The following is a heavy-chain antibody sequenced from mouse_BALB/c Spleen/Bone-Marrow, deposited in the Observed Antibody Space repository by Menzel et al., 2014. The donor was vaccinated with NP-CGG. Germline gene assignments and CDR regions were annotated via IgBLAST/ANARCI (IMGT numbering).Heavy chain of an antibody. CDR1: GYTFTSSW. J-gene: IGHJ2*01. V-gene: IGHV1S130*01. D-gene: IGHD2-3*01. CDR2: IHPNSGNT. Sequence: QVQLQQSGSVLVRPGASVKLSCQASGYTFTSSWMHWAKQRPGQGLKWIGEIHPNSGNTNYNQKFKDKATLTVDISSTTAYMQLSSPTSEDSAVYYCTRTYEYFDYWGQGTTLTVSS. CDR3: TRTYEYFDY.